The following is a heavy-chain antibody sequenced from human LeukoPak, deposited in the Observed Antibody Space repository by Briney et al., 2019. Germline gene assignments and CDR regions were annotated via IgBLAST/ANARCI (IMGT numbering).Heavy chain of an antibody. Sequence: GGSLRPSCAASGFTFSSYAMNWVRQAPGKGLEWVSGISASGGSTYYADSVKGRFTISRDNSKNTLYLQMNSLRAEDMAIYYCAKDATTVVTFFDYWGQGTLVTVSS. J-gene: IGHJ4*02. D-gene: IGHD4-23*01. CDR1: GFTFSSYA. CDR2: ISASGGST. CDR3: AKDATTVVTFFDY. V-gene: IGHV3-23*01.